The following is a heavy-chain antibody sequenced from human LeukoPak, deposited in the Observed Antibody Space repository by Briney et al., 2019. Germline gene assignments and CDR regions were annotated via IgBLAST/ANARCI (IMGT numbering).Heavy chain of an antibody. CDR1: GFTFSIHS. CDR3: ARYQNRAVTGAFDL. Sequence: GGSLRLSCAASGFTFSIHSMSWVRQAPGKGLEWVANIKQGGTEKYYVDSAKGRFTISRDNAKNSLYLQMNSLRAEDTAVYYCARYQNRAVTGAFDLWGQGTMVIVSS. D-gene: IGHD6-19*01. CDR2: IKQGGTEK. V-gene: IGHV3-7*01. J-gene: IGHJ3*01.